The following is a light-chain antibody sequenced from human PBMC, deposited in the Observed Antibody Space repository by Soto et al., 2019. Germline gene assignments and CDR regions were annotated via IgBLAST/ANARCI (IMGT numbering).Light chain of an antibody. V-gene: IGKV1-33*01. J-gene: IGKJ3*01. CDR1: QDITNY. CDR3: QQYDNLPFT. Sequence: EIQMTQSPSSLSASVRDRVTITCQASQDITNYLNWYQQKPGKAPKLLICDASNLEPGVPSRFSGSGSGTDFTFTISSLQPEDIATYYCQQYDNLPFTFGPGTKVDIK. CDR2: DAS.